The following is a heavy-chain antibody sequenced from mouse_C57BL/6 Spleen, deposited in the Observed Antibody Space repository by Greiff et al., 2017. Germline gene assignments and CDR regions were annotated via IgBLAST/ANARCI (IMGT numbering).Heavy chain of an antibody. V-gene: IGHV1-55*01. J-gene: IGHJ4*01. CDR3: AIYDGYPYYYAKDY. Sequence: QVQLQQPGAELVKPGASVKMSCKASGFTFTSYWITWVKQRPGQGLEWIGDIYPGSGSTNYNEKFKSKATLTVDTSSSTAYMQLSSLTSEDSAVYYCAIYDGYPYYYAKDYWGQGTSVTVSA. CDR2: IYPGSGST. CDR1: GFTFTSYW. D-gene: IGHD2-3*01.